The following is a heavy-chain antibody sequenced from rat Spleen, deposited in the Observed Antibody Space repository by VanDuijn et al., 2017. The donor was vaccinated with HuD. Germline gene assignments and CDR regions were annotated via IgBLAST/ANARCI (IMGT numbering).Heavy chain of an antibody. Sequence: EVQLVESGGGLVQPGRSLKLSCAASGFTFSNYGMAWVRQAPTKGLEWVAVISYDGSRTYYRDSVKGRFTISRDNAKSTLYLQMNSLRSEDTATYYCTRGNYPGYWGQGVMVTVSS. CDR3: TRGNYPGY. V-gene: IGHV5-29*01. CDR2: ISYDGSRT. D-gene: IGHD1-4*01. CDR1: GFTFSNYG. J-gene: IGHJ2*01.